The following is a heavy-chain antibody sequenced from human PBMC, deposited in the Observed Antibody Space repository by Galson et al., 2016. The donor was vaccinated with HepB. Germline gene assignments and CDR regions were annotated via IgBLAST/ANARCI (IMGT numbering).Heavy chain of an antibody. Sequence: QSGAEVTKPGESLKISCKGSGYSFTSYWIAWVRQMPGKGLEWMGIFYPGDSDNRCSPSFQGQVTMSADKSISTAYLQWSSLEASDTAMYYCARHPPYSSNYYRGAFDIWGQGTMVTVSS. CDR1: GYSFTSYW. V-gene: IGHV5-51*01. CDR2: FYPGDSDN. D-gene: IGHD1-26*01. J-gene: IGHJ3*02. CDR3: ARHPPYSSNYYRGAFDI.